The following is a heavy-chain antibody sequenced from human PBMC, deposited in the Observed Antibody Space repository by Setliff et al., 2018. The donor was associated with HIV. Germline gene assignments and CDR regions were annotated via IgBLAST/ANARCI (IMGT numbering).Heavy chain of an antibody. CDR1: GGTFSSYA. V-gene: IGHV1-69*13. Sequence: SVKVSCKASGGTFSSYAISWVRQAPGQGLEWMGGIIPIFGTANYAQKFQGRVTITADESTSTAYMGLSSLRSEDTAVYYWASIVGASGAFDIWGQGTMVTVSS. CDR3: ASIVGASGAFDI. CDR2: IIPIFGTA. J-gene: IGHJ3*02. D-gene: IGHD1-26*01.